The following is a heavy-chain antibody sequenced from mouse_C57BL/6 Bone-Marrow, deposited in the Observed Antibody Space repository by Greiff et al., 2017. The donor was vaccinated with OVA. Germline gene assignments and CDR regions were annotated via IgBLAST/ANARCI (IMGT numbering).Heavy chain of an antibody. D-gene: IGHD1-2*01. CDR2: ISNLASSI. J-gene: IGHJ2*01. CDR3: ARHATARGYFDY. CDR1: GFTFSDYG. V-gene: IGHV5-15*01. Sequence: EVKLVESGGGLVQPGGSLKLSCAASGFTFSDYGMAWVRQAPRKGPEWVAFISNLASSIYYADTVTGRFTISRENAKNTLYLEMSSLRSEDTAMYYCARHATARGYFDYWGQGTTLTVSS.